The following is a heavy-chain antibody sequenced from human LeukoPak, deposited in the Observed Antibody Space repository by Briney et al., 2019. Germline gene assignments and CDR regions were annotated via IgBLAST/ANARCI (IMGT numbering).Heavy chain of an antibody. V-gene: IGHV1-8*01. CDR1: GYTFTSYD. CDR2: MNPNRGNT. D-gene: IGHD6-19*01. Sequence: ASVKVSCKASGYTFTSYDINWVRQATGQGREWMGWMNPNRGNTGYAQKFQGRVTMTRNTSISTAYMELSSLRSEDTAVYYCARGGIAVAGEPYYFDYWGQGTLVTVSS. CDR3: ARGGIAVAGEPYYFDY. J-gene: IGHJ4*02.